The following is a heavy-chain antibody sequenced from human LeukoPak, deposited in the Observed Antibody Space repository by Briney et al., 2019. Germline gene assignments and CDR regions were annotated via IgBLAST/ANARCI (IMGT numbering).Heavy chain of an antibody. D-gene: IGHD3-9*01. CDR3: AKPTYYETSTGSRGGFDH. CDR1: GFSFNSAA. J-gene: IGHJ4*02. Sequence: GGSLRLSCAASGFSFNSAAMTWVRQAPGKGLEWVSLVSSSGANTYYADSVKGRFTISRDNSKNTVYLQMNSLREEDTAVFHCAKPTYYETSTGSRGGFDHWGQGTLVTVSS. V-gene: IGHV3-23*01. CDR2: VSSSGANT.